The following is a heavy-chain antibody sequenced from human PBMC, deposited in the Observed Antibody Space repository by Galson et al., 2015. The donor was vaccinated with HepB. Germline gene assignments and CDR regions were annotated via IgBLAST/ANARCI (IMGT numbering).Heavy chain of an antibody. CDR2: TYYRSKWYN. CDR1: GDSVSSNSAV. V-gene: IGHV6-1*01. J-gene: IGHJ5*02. Sequence: CAISGDSVSSNSAVWNWIRQSPSRGLEWLGRTYYRSKWYNDYAVSVKSRITINPDTSKNQFSLQLNSVTPEDTAVYYCARDLGGSSSWKFDPCGQGTLVTVSS. D-gene: IGHD6-13*01. CDR3: ARDLGGSSSWKFDP.